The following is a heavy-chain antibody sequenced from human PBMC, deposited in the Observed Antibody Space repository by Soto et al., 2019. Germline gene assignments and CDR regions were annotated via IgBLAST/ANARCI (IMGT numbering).Heavy chain of an antibody. CDR3: ARDRSMGATDY. V-gene: IGHV3-30-3*01. CDR2: ISYDGNNQ. Sequence: QVQLVESGGGVVQPGRSLRLSCAASGFTFSTYAMHWVRQAPGKGLEWVAVISYDGNNQYYADSVKGRFTISRDNSKNTLCLQMDSLRPEDTAVFYCARDRSMGATDYWGQGTLVTVSS. J-gene: IGHJ4*02. D-gene: IGHD1-26*01. CDR1: GFTFSTYA.